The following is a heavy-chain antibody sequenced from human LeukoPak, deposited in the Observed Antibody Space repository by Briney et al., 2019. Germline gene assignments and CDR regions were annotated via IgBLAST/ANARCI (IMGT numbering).Heavy chain of an antibody. Sequence: PSETLSLTCAVYGGPFSGYYWSWIRQPPGKGLEGIGEINHSGSTHYKPSLKSGATISVDPSKNHFSLKLSSVTAADTAVYYCATVSGYDYDYWGQGTLVTVSS. D-gene: IGHD5-12*01. CDR2: INHSGST. CDR3: ATVSGYDYDY. J-gene: IGHJ4*02. CDR1: GGPFSGYY. V-gene: IGHV4-34*01.